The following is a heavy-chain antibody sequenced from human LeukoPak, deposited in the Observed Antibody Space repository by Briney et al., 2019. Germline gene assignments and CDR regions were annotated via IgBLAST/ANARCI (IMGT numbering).Heavy chain of an antibody. CDR3: ARQGYCSSTSCYTRVWFDP. CDR1: GGSISSYY. D-gene: IGHD2-2*02. Sequence: SETLSLTCTVSGGSISSYYWSWIRQPAGKGLEWIGRIYTSGSTNYNPSLKSRVTMSVDTSKNQFSLKLSSVTAADTAVYYCARQGYCSSTSCYTRVWFDPWGQGALVTVSS. J-gene: IGHJ5*02. CDR2: IYTSGST. V-gene: IGHV4-4*07.